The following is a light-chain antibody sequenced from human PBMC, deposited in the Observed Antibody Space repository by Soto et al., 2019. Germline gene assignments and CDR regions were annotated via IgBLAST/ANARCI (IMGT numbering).Light chain of an antibody. CDR2: DAS. CDR1: QSISDY. V-gene: IGKV3-11*01. CDR3: QQLRDWPT. J-gene: IGKJ4*01. Sequence: EIVLTQSPATLSLSPGERVTLSCRASQSISDYLGWYQQKPGQAPRLLIYDASHRATGIPARFSGSGSGTDFTLTISSLEPEDFAVYYCQQLRDWPTFGGGTKVEI.